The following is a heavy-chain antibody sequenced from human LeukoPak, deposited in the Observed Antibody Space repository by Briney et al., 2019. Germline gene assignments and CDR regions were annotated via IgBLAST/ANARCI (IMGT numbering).Heavy chain of an antibody. CDR3: ARQKLLGDDVFDI. V-gene: IGHV5-51*01. CDR1: GYSFTSYW. J-gene: IGHJ3*02. CDR2: IYPDDSDT. D-gene: IGHD3-16*01. Sequence: GESLKISCKGSGYSFTSYWIGWVRQMPGKGLEWMRIIYPDDSDTRYSPSFEGQVTFSVDKSTTTADLRWSSLKASDTAMYFCARQKLLGDDVFDIWGQGTMVPVSS.